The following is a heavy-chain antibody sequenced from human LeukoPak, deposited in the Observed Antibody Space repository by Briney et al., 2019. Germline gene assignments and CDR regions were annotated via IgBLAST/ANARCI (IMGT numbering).Heavy chain of an antibody. J-gene: IGHJ4*02. CDR3: AKDSGGIGWYFDY. Sequence: GGSLRLSCAASVFAFSSYAMSWVRPNPGKGLEWVSEITGSGGRIYYADSVKGRFTISRDNSKNTLYLQMNSLRAEDTAVYYCAKDSGGIGWYFDYWGQGTLVTVSS. V-gene: IGHV3-23*01. CDR2: ITGSGGRI. D-gene: IGHD6-19*01. CDR1: VFAFSSYA.